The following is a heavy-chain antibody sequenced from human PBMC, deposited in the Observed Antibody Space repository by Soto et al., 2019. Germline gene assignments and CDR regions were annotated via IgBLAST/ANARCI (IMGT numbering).Heavy chain of an antibody. V-gene: IGHV5-51*01. Sequence: GDGLNLSNKATANSCSSSFKLCVLRLQGKGLEWMGIIYPGDSDTRYSPSFQGQVTISADKSISTAYLQWSSLKASDTAMYYCARLSGTRYYYYGMDVWGQGTTV. CDR2: IYPGDSDT. CDR3: ARLSGTRYYYYGMDV. CDR1: ANSCSSSF. J-gene: IGHJ6*02. D-gene: IGHD1-7*01.